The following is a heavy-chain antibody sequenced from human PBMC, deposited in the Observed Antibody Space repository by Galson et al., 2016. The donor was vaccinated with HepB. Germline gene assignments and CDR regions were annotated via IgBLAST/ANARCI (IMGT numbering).Heavy chain of an antibody. CDR2: IYPGDSDT. J-gene: IGHJ3*01. Sequence: QSGAEVKKPGESLKISCRGSGYRFTSYWIGWVRQMPGKVLDYMGIIYPGDSDTRYSPSFQGQVTISADKSISIAYLQWNTLKASDTAMYYWARGGLGELTPNDGLDLWGQGPMVTVPS. V-gene: IGHV5-51*01. CDR1: GYRFTSYW. CDR3: ARGGLGELTPNDGLDL. D-gene: IGHD3-16*01.